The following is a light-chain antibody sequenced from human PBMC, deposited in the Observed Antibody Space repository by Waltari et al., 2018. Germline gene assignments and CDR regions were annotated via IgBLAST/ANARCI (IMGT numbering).Light chain of an antibody. Sequence: LTCTGNSNNVGNQGATWLQQHQGHPPELLSYRNNNRPSGISERFSASRSGNTASLTITGLQSEDEADYDCTAWDNNLSAWVFGGGTKLTVL. V-gene: IGLV10-54*04. J-gene: IGLJ3*02. CDR1: SNNVGNQG. CDR3: TAWDNNLSAWV. CDR2: RNN.